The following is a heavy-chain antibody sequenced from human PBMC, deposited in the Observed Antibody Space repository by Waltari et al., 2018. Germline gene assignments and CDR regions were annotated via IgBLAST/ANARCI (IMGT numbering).Heavy chain of an antibody. J-gene: IGHJ6*03. CDR1: GGSISSYY. Sequence: QVQLLESGPGLVKPSETLSLTCTVSGGSISSYYWSWIRQPPGKGLEWIAYIDYSGSSKYNPSLESRVTLSVDTSKNQCSLKLTSVTAADTAVYYCARHGIPAAGNWVGYYYYMDVWGKGTTVTISS. D-gene: IGHD6-13*01. CDR3: ARHGIPAAGNWVGYYYYMDV. CDR2: IDYSGSS. V-gene: IGHV4-59*08.